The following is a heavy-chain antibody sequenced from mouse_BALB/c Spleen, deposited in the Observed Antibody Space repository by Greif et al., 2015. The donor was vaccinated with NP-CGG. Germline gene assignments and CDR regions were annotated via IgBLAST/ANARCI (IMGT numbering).Heavy chain of an antibody. V-gene: IGHV14-3*02. CDR2: IDPANGNT. CDR3: ARSFAWGFAY. CDR1: GFNIKDTY. Sequence: VHVKQSGAELVKPGASVKLSCTASGFNIKDTYMHWVKQRPEQGLEWIGRIDPANGNTKYDPKFQGKATITADTSSNTAYLQLSSLTSEDTAVYYCARSFAWGFAYWGQGTLVTVSA. J-gene: IGHJ3*01.